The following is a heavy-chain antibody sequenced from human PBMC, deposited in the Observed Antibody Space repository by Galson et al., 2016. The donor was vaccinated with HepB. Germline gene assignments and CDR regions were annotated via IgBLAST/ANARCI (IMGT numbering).Heavy chain of an antibody. CDR2: VYYNGNT. CDR1: GGSIRNGGYY. Sequence: TLSLTCTVSGGSIRNGGYYWSWVRQHPGKGLEWIGFVYYNGNTYYNPSLRSRMAISIDTSQNHFSLKVNSVTAADTAVYHCATVPVPGWFDPWGQGILVTVSS. V-gene: IGHV4-31*03. CDR3: ATVPVPGWFDP. D-gene: IGHD3-10*01. J-gene: IGHJ5*02.